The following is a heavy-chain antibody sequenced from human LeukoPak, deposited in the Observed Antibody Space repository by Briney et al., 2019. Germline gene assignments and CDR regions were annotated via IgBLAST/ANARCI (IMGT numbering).Heavy chain of an antibody. CDR3: ATQSTTPDY. J-gene: IGHJ4*02. V-gene: IGHV3-74*01. D-gene: IGHD2-2*01. CDR1: GFNFRNYW. CDR2: INSDGSST. Sequence: GGSLRLSCAASGFNFRNYWMHWVRQAPGKGLVWVSRINSDGSSTSYADSVKGRFTISRDNAKNSLYLQMNSLRAEDTAVYYCATQSTTPDYWGQGTLVTVSS.